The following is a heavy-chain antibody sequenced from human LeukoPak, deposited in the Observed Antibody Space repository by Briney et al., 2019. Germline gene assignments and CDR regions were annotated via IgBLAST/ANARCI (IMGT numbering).Heavy chain of an antibody. V-gene: IGHV1-2*02. CDR1: GYTFTGNY. D-gene: IGHD2/OR15-2a*01. CDR3: ERDSTPLDY. CDR2: INPNTGGT. J-gene: IGHJ4*02. Sequence: GASVKVSCKTSGYTFTGNYMHWVRQAPGQGLEWMGWINPNTGGTNYAQKFQGRVSMTRDTSISTAYMDLSRLRSDDTAVYYCERDSTPLDYWGQGTLVTVSS.